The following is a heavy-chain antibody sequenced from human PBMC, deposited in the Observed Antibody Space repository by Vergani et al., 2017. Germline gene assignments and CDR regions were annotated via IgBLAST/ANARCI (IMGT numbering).Heavy chain of an antibody. J-gene: IGHJ6*02. Sequence: QVQLQESGPGLVKPSETLSLTCTISGGSISTYYWNWIRQPPGKGLEWIGYIYTSGSTNYNPSLKSRITISIDTSRNQLSLKLSSLTAADTAVYYCASTDRAAADRQFYYGIDVWGQGTTVTVSS. CDR2: IYTSGST. D-gene: IGHD6-13*01. CDR3: ASTDRAAADRQFYYGIDV. V-gene: IGHV4-4*09. CDR1: GGSISTYY.